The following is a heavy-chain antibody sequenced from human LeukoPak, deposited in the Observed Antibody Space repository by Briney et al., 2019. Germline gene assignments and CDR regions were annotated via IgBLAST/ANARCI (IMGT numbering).Heavy chain of an antibody. D-gene: IGHD1-26*01. CDR2: ITSSGAV. CDR3: TRAMVREWEPNISDS. J-gene: IGHJ4*02. CDR1: GFTLTSYG. Sequence: GGSLRLSCAASGFTLTSYGMNWIRQAPVRGLEWVSSITSSGAVYYADSVKGRFTISRDSANNSLHLQMSSLRAEDTALYYCTRAMVREWEPNISDSWGQGTLVTVSS. V-gene: IGHV3-21*01.